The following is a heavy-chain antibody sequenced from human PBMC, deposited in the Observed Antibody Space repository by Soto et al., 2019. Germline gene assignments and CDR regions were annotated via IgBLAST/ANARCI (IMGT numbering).Heavy chain of an antibody. CDR1: GASISYGGFS. J-gene: IGHJ4*02. CDR3: VRGAGYDAFDH. D-gene: IGHD5-12*01. Sequence: QLQLQESGSGVVRTSETLSLTCTVFGASISYGGFSWSWIRQSPGKGLEWIGYINHFESTYFHPSFKSRLSMSIDRNRNMFSLNLSSVTAADMAVYHCVRGAGYDAFDHWGQGVPVTVSS. CDR2: INHFEST. V-gene: IGHV4-30-2*06.